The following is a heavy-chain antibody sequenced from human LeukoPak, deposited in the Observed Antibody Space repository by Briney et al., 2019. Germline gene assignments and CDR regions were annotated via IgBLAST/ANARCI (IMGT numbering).Heavy chain of an antibody. V-gene: IGHV4-28*03. Sequence: SDTLSLTCAVSGYSISSSNWWGWIRQPPGKGLEWIGYIYYSGSTYYNPSLKSRVTMSVDTSKNQFSLKLSSVTAVDTAVYYCARDRYSSSGRRYNWFDPWGQGTLVTVSS. D-gene: IGHD6-6*01. CDR1: GYSISSSNW. J-gene: IGHJ5*02. CDR3: ARDRYSSSGRRYNWFDP. CDR2: IYYSGST.